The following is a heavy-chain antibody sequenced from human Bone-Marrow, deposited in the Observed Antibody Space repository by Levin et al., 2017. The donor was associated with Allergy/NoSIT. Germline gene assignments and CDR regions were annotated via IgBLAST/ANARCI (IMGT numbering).Heavy chain of an antibody. V-gene: IGHV2-5*02. CDR3: PQGVGSYSESLNGDYYQGLDF. Sequence: SGPTLVKPTQTLTLTCTFSGFSLSTTGVGVGWVRQPPGKALEWLAFIYWDDHKRYNSTLKTRLTITKDTSKNQVVLTMTNMDPVDTATYYCPQGVGSYSESLNGDYYQGLDFWGLGTTVTVSS. J-gene: IGHJ6*02. CDR2: IYWDDHK. CDR1: GFSLSTTGVG. D-gene: IGHD1-26*01.